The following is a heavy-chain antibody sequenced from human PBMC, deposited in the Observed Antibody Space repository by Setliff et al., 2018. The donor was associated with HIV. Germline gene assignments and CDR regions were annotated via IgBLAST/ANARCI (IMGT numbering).Heavy chain of an antibody. D-gene: IGHD2-2*01. CDR2: INHSGNT. CDR3: ARKVGGDFDY. V-gene: IGHV4-34*01. Sequence: ASETLSLTCAFYHGSFSGYYWSWIRQPPGKGLEWIGEINHSGNTNYNPSLERRVTISADTSQNQFSLKLNSMTAADTAVYFCARKVGGDFDYWGQGTLVTVSS. CDR1: HGSFSGYY. J-gene: IGHJ4*02.